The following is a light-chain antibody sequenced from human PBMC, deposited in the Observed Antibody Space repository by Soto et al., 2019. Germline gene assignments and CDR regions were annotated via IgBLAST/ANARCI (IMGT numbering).Light chain of an antibody. V-gene: IGKV4-1*01. CDR1: RSVLYNSNNKSY. J-gene: IGKJ3*01. Sequence: DIVMTQSPDSLAVSLGERATINCKSSRSVLYNSNNKSYLAWYQQKPGQPPKLLIHWASTRESGVPDRFSGSGSGTDFTLTISSLQAEDVAVYYCQQYYTTPLPFGPGTKVDIK. CDR2: WAS. CDR3: QQYYTTPLP.